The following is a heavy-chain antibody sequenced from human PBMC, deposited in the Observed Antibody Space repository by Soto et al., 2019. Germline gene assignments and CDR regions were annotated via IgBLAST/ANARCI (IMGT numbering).Heavy chain of an antibody. V-gene: IGHV1-18*04. CDR3: AREGILGLFDAYDL. D-gene: IGHD3-3*01. J-gene: IGHJ3*01. Sequence: QDQLVQSGAEVKKPGASVKVSCKASVFTSSGISWVRQAPGQRLEWMGWISTHNGSTIYAQKFQGRVIMTMDTSTTTVYMELRSLRPDDTAVYLCAREGILGLFDAYDLWGQGTMVTVSS. CDR1: VFTSSG. CDR2: ISTHNGST.